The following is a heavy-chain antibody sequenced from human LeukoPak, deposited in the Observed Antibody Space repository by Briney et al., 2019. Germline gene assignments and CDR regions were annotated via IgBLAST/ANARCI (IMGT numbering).Heavy chain of an antibody. Sequence: PSETLSLSCAVYGGSFSGYYWSWIRQPPGKGLEWIGGINHSGSTNYNPSLKSRVTISVDTSKNQYSLKLSSVTAADTAVYYCARGRGRYYDFWSGYFRLVYFDYWGQGTLVTVSS. V-gene: IGHV4-34*01. CDR2: INHSGST. J-gene: IGHJ4*02. CDR3: ARGRGRYYDFWSGYFRLVYFDY. D-gene: IGHD3-3*01. CDR1: GGSFSGYY.